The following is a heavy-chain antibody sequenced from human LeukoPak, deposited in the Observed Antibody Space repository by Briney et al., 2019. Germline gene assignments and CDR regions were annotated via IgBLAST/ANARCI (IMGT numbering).Heavy chain of an antibody. CDR2: ISSSGGSA. CDR3: AKDEGLWFGLGDAFDI. CDR1: GFTFSTHG. V-gene: IGHV3-23*01. Sequence: PGGSLRLSCAASGFTFSTHGMNWVRQAPGKGLEWVSTISSSGGSAYYAESVKGRFIISRDNSKNTLYLQMNSLRAEDTAVYYCAKDEGLWFGLGDAFDIWGQGTRVTVSS. D-gene: IGHD3-10*01. J-gene: IGHJ3*02.